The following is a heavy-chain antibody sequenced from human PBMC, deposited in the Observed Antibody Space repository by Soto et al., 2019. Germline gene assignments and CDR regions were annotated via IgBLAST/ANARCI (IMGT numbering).Heavy chain of an antibody. CDR2: MNPNSGNT. J-gene: IGHJ3*02. V-gene: IGHV1-8*01. CDR1: GYTFTSYD. CDR3: ARVVVVAANAFDI. D-gene: IGHD2-15*01. Sequence: ASVKVSCKASGYTFTSYDINWVRQATGQGLEWMGWMNPNSGNTGYAQKFQGRVTMTRNTSISTAYMELSSLRSEDTAVYYCARVVVVAANAFDIWGQGTMVTVSS.